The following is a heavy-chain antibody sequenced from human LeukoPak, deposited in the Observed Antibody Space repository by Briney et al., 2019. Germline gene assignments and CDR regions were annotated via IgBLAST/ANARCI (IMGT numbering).Heavy chain of an antibody. D-gene: IGHD2-2*01. V-gene: IGHV6-1*01. CDR2: TYYRSTWYN. Sequence: SQTLSLTCAIYGDSVSSNSVTWNWIRQSPSRGLEWLGRTYYRSTWYNDYAVSVRGRITVNPDTSKNQFSLHLNSVTPEDAAVYYCARRLTQYDCFDPWGQGILVTVSS. CDR3: ARRLTQYDCFDP. CDR1: GDSVSSNSVT. J-gene: IGHJ5*02.